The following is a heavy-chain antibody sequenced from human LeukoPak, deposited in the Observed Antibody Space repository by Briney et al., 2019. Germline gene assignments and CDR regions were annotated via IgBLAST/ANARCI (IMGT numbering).Heavy chain of an antibody. CDR2: IIPIFGTA. Sequence: SVKVSCKASGGTFSSYAISWVRQAPGQGLEWMGGIIPIFGTANYAQKFQGRVTITADESTSTAYMELSSLRSEDTAVYYCARDMMGVQQLGAFDIWGQGTMVTVSS. J-gene: IGHJ3*02. CDR1: GGTFSSYA. V-gene: IGHV1-69*13. D-gene: IGHD6-13*01. CDR3: ARDMMGVQQLGAFDI.